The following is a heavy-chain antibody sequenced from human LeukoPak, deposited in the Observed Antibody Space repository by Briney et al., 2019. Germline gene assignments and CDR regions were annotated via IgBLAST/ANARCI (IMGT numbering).Heavy chain of an antibody. D-gene: IGHD2-2*01. CDR2: IIPILGIA. J-gene: IGHJ5*02. CDR1: GGTFSSYA. CDR3: ARIGSQLLFELGWFDP. V-gene: IGHV1-69*04. Sequence: SVKVSCKASGGTFSSYAISWVRQAPGQGLEWMGRIIPILGIANYAQKFQGRVTITADKSTSTAYMELSSLRSEDTAVYYCARIGSQLLFELGWFDPWGQGTLVTVSS.